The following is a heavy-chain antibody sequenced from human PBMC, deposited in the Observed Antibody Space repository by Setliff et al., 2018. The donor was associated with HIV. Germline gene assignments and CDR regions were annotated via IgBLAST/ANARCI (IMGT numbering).Heavy chain of an antibody. Sequence: ASVKVSCKTSGYTFINYDINWVRQATGQGLEWMGWMNPNSSNSGYAQNFQGRVTMTLDTSISTAYMELSSLTSEDTAVYYCTRGRHSQTAGAIKFAFWGRGSLVTVSS. CDR2: MNPNSSNS. CDR3: TRGRHSQTAGAIKFAF. D-gene: IGHD3-10*01. CDR1: GYTFINYD. J-gene: IGHJ5*01. V-gene: IGHV1-8*02.